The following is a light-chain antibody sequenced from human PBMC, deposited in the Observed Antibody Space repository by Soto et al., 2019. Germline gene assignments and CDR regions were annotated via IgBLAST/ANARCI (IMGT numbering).Light chain of an antibody. CDR1: QRIGTY. J-gene: IGKJ1*01. V-gene: IGKV1-39*01. CDR3: QQPASAPPWT. CDR2: GAF. Sequence: DIPMTQSPTSLSASVGDRVTISCRASQRIGTYLAWYQQKPGKAPRLLISGAFSVQSGVPPRFSGSGSATDFILTIRRLRLQDIATYYGQQPASAPPWTFGQGTKVEI.